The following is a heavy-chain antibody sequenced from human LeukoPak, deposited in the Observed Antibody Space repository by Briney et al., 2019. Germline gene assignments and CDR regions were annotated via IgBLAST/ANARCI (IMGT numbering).Heavy chain of an antibody. Sequence: GGSLRLSCAASGFTFSSYSMNWVRQAPGKGLEWVSYISSSSSTIYYADSVKGRFTIFRDNAKNSLYLQMNSLRAEDTAVYYCARDPPPPVDCSSTSCPNYYYYYYMDVWGKGTTVTVSS. CDR2: ISSSSSTI. D-gene: IGHD2-2*01. J-gene: IGHJ6*03. CDR1: GFTFSSYS. CDR3: ARDPPPPVDCSSTSCPNYYYYYYMDV. V-gene: IGHV3-48*01.